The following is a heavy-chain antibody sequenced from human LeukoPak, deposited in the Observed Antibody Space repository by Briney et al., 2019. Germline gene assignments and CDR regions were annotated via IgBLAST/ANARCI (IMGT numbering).Heavy chain of an antibody. J-gene: IGHJ4*02. CDR2: INPNSGGT. D-gene: IGHD2-15*01. Sequence: ASVKVSCKASGYTFTSYDINWVRQAPGQGLEWMGWINPNSGGTSYAQKFQGRVTMTRDTSISTAYMELSRLRSGDTAVYYCARVECPRVVVVAAPSCYFDYWGQGTLVTVSS. V-gene: IGHV1-2*02. CDR3: ARVECPRVVVVAAPSCYFDY. CDR1: GYTFTSYD.